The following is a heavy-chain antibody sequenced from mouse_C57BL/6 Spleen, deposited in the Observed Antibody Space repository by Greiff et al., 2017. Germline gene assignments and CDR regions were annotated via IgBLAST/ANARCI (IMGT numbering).Heavy chain of an antibody. V-gene: IGHV1-69*01. CDR3: ASGRFAY. CDR1: GYTFTSYW. D-gene: IGHD4-1*01. CDR2: IDPSDSYT. Sequence: VQLQQPGAELVMPGASVKLSCKASGYTFTSYWMHWVKQRPGQGLEWIGEIDPSDSYTNYNQKFKGKSTLTVDKSSSTAYMQLSSLTSEDSAVYYRASGRFAYWGQGTLVTVSA. J-gene: IGHJ3*01.